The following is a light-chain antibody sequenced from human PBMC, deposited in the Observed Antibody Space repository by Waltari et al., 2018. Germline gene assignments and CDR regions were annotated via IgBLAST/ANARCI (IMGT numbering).Light chain of an antibody. V-gene: IGLV3-21*01. CDR3: QVWDANTDPGV. CDR2: YDS. J-gene: IGLJ1*01. Sequence: SYVLTQPPSVAVAPGETARVTCGGNNIERNSVHWYQQKPGQAPVLVISYDSDRPSGIPERFSGSNSGDTATLTISRVEAGDEADYYCQVWDANTDPGVFGTGTEVTVL. CDR1: NIERNS.